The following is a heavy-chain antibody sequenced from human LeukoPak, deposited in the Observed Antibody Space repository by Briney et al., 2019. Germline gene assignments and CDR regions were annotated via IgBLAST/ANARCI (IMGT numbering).Heavy chain of an antibody. V-gene: IGHV1-2*02. Sequence: ASVKVSCKASGYTFTGYYMHWVRQAPGQGLDWMGWINPNSGGTNYAQKFQGRVTMTRDTSISTAYMEQSRLRSDDTAVYYCARDKGYCSSTSCLVLDYWGQGTLVTVSS. J-gene: IGHJ4*02. CDR1: GYTFTGYY. CDR2: INPNSGGT. CDR3: ARDKGYCSSTSCLVLDY. D-gene: IGHD2-2*01.